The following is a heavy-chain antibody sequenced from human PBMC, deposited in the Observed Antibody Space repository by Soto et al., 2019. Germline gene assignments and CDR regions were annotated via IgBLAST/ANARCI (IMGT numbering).Heavy chain of an antibody. CDR3: ARDQTGITTTGGGRIDH. CDR2: VSFDGSNK. D-gene: IGHD1-20*01. V-gene: IGHV3-30-3*01. CDR1: GFTFSTHA. Sequence: QVQLVESGGGVGQPGRSLRLSCAASGFTFSTHAMHWVRQAPGKGLECVAIVSFDGSNKYYADSVKGRFTISRDNSKNTLYLQMSGLTPEDTAVYYCARDQTGITTTGGGRIDHWGQGTLVTVSS. J-gene: IGHJ4*02.